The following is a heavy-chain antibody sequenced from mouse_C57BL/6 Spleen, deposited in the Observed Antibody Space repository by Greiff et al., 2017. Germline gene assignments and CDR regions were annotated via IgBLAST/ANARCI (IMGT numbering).Heavy chain of an antibody. J-gene: IGHJ4*01. V-gene: IGHV1-26*01. Sequence: VQLQQSGPELVKPGASVKISCKASGYTFTDYYMTWVKQSHGKSLEWIGDLNPNNGGTSYNQKFKGKATLTVDKSSSAAYMELRSLTSEDSAFYYCARSQGLRRVDYAMDYWGQGTSVTVAA. CDR1: GYTFTDYY. CDR3: ARSQGLRRVDYAMDY. CDR2: LNPNNGGT. D-gene: IGHD2-2*01.